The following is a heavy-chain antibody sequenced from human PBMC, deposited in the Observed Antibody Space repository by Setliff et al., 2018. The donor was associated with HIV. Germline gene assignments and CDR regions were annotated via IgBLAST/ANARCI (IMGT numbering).Heavy chain of an antibody. CDR3: ARETYDYVWGSYRYGGSDY. J-gene: IGHJ4*02. CDR2: IYQSGST. Sequence: SETLSLTCAVSGSSISNAYYWGWIRQPPGKGLEWIGMIYQSGSTYYNPSLKSRVTMSVDTSKNQFSLKLSSVTAADTAVYYCARETYDYVWGSYRYGGSDYWVQGTRVTGSA. V-gene: IGHV4-38-2*02. CDR1: GSSISNAYY. D-gene: IGHD3-16*02.